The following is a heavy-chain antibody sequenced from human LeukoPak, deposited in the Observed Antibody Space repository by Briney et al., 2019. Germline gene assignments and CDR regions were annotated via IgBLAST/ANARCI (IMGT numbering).Heavy chain of an antibody. CDR1: GYRFTTYW. Sequence: GESLKISCKASGYRFTTYWIGWVRQMPGKGLEWMGIIYPGDSDTRYSPSFQGQVTISADKSINTAYLQWSSLKASDTAMYYCARRLFTSTWADFDYWGQGTLVTVSS. D-gene: IGHD6-13*01. CDR3: ARRLFTSTWADFDY. J-gene: IGHJ4*02. V-gene: IGHV5-51*01. CDR2: IYPGDSDT.